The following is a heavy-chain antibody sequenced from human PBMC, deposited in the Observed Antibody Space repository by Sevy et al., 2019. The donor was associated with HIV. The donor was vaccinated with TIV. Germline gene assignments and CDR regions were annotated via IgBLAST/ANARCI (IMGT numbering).Heavy chain of an antibody. J-gene: IGHJ6*02. Sequence: GGSLRLSCAASGFTFSDYYMSWIRQAPGKGLEWVSYISSSGSTIYYAHSVKGRFTISRDNAKNSLYLQMNSLRAEDTAVYYCARDKSYYYYGMDVWGQGTTVTVSS. V-gene: IGHV3-11*01. CDR2: ISSSGSTI. CDR3: ARDKSYYYYGMDV. CDR1: GFTFSDYY.